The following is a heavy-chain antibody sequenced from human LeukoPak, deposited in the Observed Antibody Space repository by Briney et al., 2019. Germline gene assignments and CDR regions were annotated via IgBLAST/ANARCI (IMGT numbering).Heavy chain of an antibody. CDR1: GGSISSYY. CDR3: ARALEPGIVGATGWFDP. V-gene: IGHV4-4*07. Sequence: SETLSLTCTVTGGSISSYYWSWIRQPAGKGLEWIGRIYSSGSTTYNPSLRSRVTMSVDTSKNQFSLKLTSVTAADTAVYYCARALEPGIVGATGWFDPWGQGTLVTVSS. J-gene: IGHJ5*02. D-gene: IGHD1-26*01. CDR2: IYSSGST.